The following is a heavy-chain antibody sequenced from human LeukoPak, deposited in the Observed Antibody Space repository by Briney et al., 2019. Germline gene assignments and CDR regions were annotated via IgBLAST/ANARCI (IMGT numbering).Heavy chain of an antibody. CDR2: ISYDGSNK. Sequence: GGSLRLSCAASGFTFSSYAMHWVRQAPGKGLEWVAVISYDGSNKYYADSVKSRFTISRDNSKNTLYLQMNSLRAEDTAVYYCARVSGPDDYWGQGTLVAVSS. CDR1: GFTFSSYA. J-gene: IGHJ4*02. CDR3: ARVSGPDDY. V-gene: IGHV3-30-3*01.